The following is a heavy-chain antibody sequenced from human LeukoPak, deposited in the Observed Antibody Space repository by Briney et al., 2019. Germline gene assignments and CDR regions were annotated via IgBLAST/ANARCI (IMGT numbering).Heavy chain of an antibody. D-gene: IGHD6-13*01. V-gene: IGHV1-2*02. J-gene: IGHJ4*02. Sequence: ASVKVSCKASGYIFTDYNVHWVRQAPGQGLEWMGWINPNSGGTNYAQKFEGRVTMTRDTSISTAYMELSRLRSDDTAVYYCARVGGVAAAGTGGVYWGQGTLVTVSS. CDR1: GYIFTDYN. CDR3: ARVGGVAAAGTGGVY. CDR2: INPNSGGT.